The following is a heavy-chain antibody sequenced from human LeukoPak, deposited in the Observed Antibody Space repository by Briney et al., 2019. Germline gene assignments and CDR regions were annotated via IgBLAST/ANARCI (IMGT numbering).Heavy chain of an antibody. J-gene: IGHJ4*02. D-gene: IGHD2-2*02. CDR3: ARVGCSTTSCYTNYFDY. V-gene: IGHV1-18*01. Sequence: GASVKVSCKASGYTFTSYGISWVRQAPGQGLEWMGWISAYNGNTNYAQKLQGRVTMTTDTSTSTAYMELRSLRSDDTAVYYCARVGCSTTSCYTNYFDYWGQGTLVTVSS. CDR1: GYTFTSYG. CDR2: ISAYNGNT.